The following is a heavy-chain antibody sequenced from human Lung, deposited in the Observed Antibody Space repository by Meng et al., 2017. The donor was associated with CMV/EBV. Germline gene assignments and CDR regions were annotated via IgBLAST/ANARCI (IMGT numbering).Heavy chain of an antibody. V-gene: IGHV4-61*01. CDR3: ARFATTVLTT. CDR1: GGSVSSGTYY. Sequence: SETXSLXXTVSGGSVSSGTYYWSWIRQPPGKGLEWIGYVYYAGSTNYNPSLESRVTISVNTSKNQFSLKLTSVTAADTAKYYCARFATTVLTTWGPGTLVTVSS. CDR2: VYYAGST. D-gene: IGHD4-17*01. J-gene: IGHJ4*02.